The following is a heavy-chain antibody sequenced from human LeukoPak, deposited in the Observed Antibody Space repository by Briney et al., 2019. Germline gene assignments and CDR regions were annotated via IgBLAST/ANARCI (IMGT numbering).Heavy chain of an antibody. Sequence: GGSLRLSWAAAGFTFSSYWMSWVRQAPGKGLEWGANIKQDGSEKYYVDAVKGRFLISRDNATNSLYLQMNSLRAEDTAVYYCAREYSSSNWFDPWGQGTLVTVSS. CDR2: IKQDGSEK. CDR1: GFTFSSYW. J-gene: IGHJ5*02. D-gene: IGHD6-6*01. V-gene: IGHV3-7*01. CDR3: AREYSSSNWFDP.